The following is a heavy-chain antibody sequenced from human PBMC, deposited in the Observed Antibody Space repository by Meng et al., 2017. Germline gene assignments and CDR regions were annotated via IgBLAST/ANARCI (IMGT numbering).Heavy chain of an antibody. CDR3: ASGYSSGWVDY. D-gene: IGHD6-19*01. CDR2: IYYSGST. J-gene: IGHJ4*02. V-gene: IGHV4-59*12. CDR1: GGSISSYY. Sequence: GSLRLSCTVSGGSISSYYWSWIRQPPGKGLEWIGYIYYSGSTNYNPSLKSRVTISVDTSKNQFSLKLSSVTAADTAVYYCASGYSSGWVDYWGQGTLVTVSS.